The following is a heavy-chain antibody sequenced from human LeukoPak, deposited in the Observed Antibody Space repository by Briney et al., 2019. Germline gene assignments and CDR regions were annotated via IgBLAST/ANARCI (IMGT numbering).Heavy chain of an antibody. CDR2: IYSNGAT. D-gene: IGHD5-18*01. V-gene: IGHV4-4*07. CDR1: GGSISSYY. CDR3: ARGTTAMVDYNWFDP. Sequence: SETLSLTCTVSGGSISSYYWSWIRQPAGKGLEWIGRIYSNGATTYNPPLKSRVTMSVDTSKNQFSLKMTSVTAADTAVYFCARGTTAMVDYNWFDPWGQGTLVTVSS. J-gene: IGHJ5*02.